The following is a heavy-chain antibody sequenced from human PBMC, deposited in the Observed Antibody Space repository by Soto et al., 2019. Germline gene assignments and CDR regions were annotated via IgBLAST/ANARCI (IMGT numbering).Heavy chain of an antibody. CDR3: AREGDGSGFFSDF. D-gene: IGHD3-22*01. CDR1: GYTFTRYP. CDR2: INTGNGNT. V-gene: IGHV1-3*04. Sequence: ASVKVSCKASGYTFTRYPIHWVRQAPGQRLEWMGWINTGNGNTKYSQKYQGRVTISRDTSANTAYMELSSLRSEDTAVYYCAREGDGSGFFSDFWXQGTLVTVSS. J-gene: IGHJ4*02.